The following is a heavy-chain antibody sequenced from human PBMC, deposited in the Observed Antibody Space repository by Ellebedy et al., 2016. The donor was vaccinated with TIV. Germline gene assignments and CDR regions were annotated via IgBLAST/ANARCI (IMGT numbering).Heavy chain of an antibody. D-gene: IGHD2-21*02. V-gene: IGHV3-33*01. CDR3: ARDLNVDRGDCLDY. CDR1: GFLFSNYG. J-gene: IGHJ4*02. Sequence: PGGSLRLSCTASGFLFSNYGMPWVRQAPGKGLEWVAFIWYDGSNKFYDDSVKGRFTISRDNSKNTLYLQMTSLGVDDTAIFYCARDLNVDRGDCLDYWGQGTLVTVSS. CDR2: IWYDGSNK.